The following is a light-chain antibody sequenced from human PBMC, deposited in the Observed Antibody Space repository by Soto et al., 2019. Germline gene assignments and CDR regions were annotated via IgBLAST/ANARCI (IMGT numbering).Light chain of an antibody. J-gene: IGKJ4*01. CDR3: QQSFSTPLT. V-gene: IGKV1-39*01. Sequence: DIQMTQSPSTLSASVGDRVTTTCRASQTISSYLNWYQQKPGKAPKLLIFAASSLQSGVPSRFSGSGSGTDFTFTIGSLQPEDFATYFCQQSFSTPLTFGGGTKVDIK. CDR2: AAS. CDR1: QTISSY.